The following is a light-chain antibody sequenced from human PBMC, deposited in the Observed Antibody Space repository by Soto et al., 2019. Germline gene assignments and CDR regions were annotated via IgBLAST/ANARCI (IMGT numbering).Light chain of an antibody. CDR2: DAS. CDR1: QSIGSW. CDR3: QQYNSYSWT. V-gene: IGKV1-5*01. J-gene: IGKJ1*01. Sequence: DIQMTQSPSTLSASVGDRVTITCRASQSIGSWLAWYQQKPGKAPKLLIYDASSLESGVPSRFSGSGSGTDFTLTVSSLQPDDFATYYCQQYNSYSWTFGQGTKVEIK.